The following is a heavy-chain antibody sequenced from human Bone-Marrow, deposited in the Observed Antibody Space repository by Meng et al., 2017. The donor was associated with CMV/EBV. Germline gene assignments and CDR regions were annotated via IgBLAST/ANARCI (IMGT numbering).Heavy chain of an antibody. CDR2: IRYDGSNK. CDR3: AKDAHITMIVVGDY. V-gene: IGHV3-30*02. D-gene: IGHD3-22*01. J-gene: IGHJ4*02. CDR1: GFTFSSYG. Sequence: GESLKISCAASGFTFSSYGMHWVRQAPGKGLEWVAFIRYDGSNKYYADSVKGRFTISRDNSKNTLYLQMNSLRAEDTAVYYCAKDAHITMIVVGDYWGQGTLVTV.